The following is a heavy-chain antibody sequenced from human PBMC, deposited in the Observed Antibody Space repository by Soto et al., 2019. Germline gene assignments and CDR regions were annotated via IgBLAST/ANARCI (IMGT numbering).Heavy chain of an antibody. Sequence: GGSLRLSCAASGFTFSSYSMNWVRQAPGKGLEWVSSISSSSSYIYYADSVKGRFTISRDNAKNSLYLQMNSLRAEDTTVYYCARGPEPPRSPSHSPVPSPGTVSLAESLLEKVFMVGDYWGQGALVTVSS. J-gene: IGHJ4*02. CDR2: ISSSSSYI. D-gene: IGHD3-10*01. V-gene: IGHV3-21*01. CDR1: GFTFSSYS. CDR3: ARGPEPPRSPSHSPVPSPGTVSLAESLLEKVFMVGDY.